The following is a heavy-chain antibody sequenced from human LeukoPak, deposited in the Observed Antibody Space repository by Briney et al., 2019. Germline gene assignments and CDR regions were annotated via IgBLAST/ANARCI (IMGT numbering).Heavy chain of an antibody. CDR3: AIITMVRGAKLDY. CDR1: GFTVSSNY. CDR2: IYSGGST. Sequence: GGSLRLSCAASGFTVSSNYMSWVRQAPGKGLEWVSVIYSGGSTYYADSVKGRFTISRDNSKNTLYLQMNSLRAEDTAVYYCAIITMVRGAKLDYWGQGTLVTVSS. V-gene: IGHV3-66*02. J-gene: IGHJ4*02. D-gene: IGHD3-10*01.